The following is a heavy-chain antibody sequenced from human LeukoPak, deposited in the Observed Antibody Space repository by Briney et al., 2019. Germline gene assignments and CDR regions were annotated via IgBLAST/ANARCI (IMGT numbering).Heavy chain of an antibody. CDR3: ARVAAAVPDQ. CDR2: IKQDGSEK. CDR1: GFTFTTYL. D-gene: IGHD6-13*01. J-gene: IGHJ5*02. Sequence: GGSLRLSCAASGFTFTTYLMSWVRQAPGKGLEWVANIKQDGSEKYYMDSVKGRFTISRDNAKNSLYLQMSSLRAEDTAVYYCARVAAAVPDQWGQGTLVTVSS. V-gene: IGHV3-7*04.